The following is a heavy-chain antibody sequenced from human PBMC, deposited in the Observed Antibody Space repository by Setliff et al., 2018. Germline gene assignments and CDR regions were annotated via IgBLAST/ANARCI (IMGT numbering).Heavy chain of an antibody. Sequence: GASVKVSCKTSGYNFITLGINWVRQAPGQGLEWVGWISPYSGKTDYAQKFQGRVIMTIDPSATTAYMELKALRSDDTAVYYCARGRGPDIVVTIPGDYWGQGTQVTVSS. V-gene: IGHV1-18*01. CDR3: ARGRGPDIVVTIPGDY. J-gene: IGHJ4*02. D-gene: IGHD2-15*01. CDR1: GYNFITLG. CDR2: ISPYSGKT.